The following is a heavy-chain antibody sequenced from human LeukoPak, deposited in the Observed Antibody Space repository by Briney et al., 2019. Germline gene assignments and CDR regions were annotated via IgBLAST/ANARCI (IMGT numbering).Heavy chain of an antibody. J-gene: IGHJ4*02. V-gene: IGHV3-23*01. CDR2: ISGSGDST. D-gene: IGHD3-22*01. CDR1: GFTFNNFA. Sequence: GRSLRLSCAASGFTFNNFAVNWVRQAPGKGLEWVSSISGSGDSTYYADSVKGRFTISRDNSKNTLFLQMNSLRAEDTAVYYCAKDRYYSGGYYSSYFDCWGQGTPVTVSS. CDR3: AKDRYYSGGYYSSYFDC.